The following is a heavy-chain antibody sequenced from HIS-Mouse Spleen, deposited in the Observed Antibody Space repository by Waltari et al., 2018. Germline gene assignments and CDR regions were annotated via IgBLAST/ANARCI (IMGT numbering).Heavy chain of an antibody. CDR2: INHSGST. V-gene: IGHV4-34*01. J-gene: IGHJ3*02. CDR1: GGSFSGYY. Sequence: QVQLQQWGAGLLKPSETLSLTCAVYGGSFSGYYWSWIRQPPGKGLEWIGEINHSGSTNYNPSLKSRVTISVDTSKNQFSLKLSSVTAADTAVYYCARDEKLGRAFDIWGQGTMVTVSS. D-gene: IGHD7-27*01. CDR3: ARDEKLGRAFDI.